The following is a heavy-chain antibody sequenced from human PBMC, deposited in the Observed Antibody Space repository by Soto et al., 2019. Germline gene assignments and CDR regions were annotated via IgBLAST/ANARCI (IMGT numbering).Heavy chain of an antibody. V-gene: IGHV3-30*03. Sequence: VGSLRLSCSVSGFTFSDYGMHWVRQAPGEGLRWVAVISSDGRDEQYADSVKGRFTVSRDNSKSTFYLQMNSLSPEDTAVYSCARQEAGSYFDFWGHGTLVTVSS. D-gene: IGHD1-26*01. CDR3: ARQEAGSYFDF. J-gene: IGHJ4*01. CDR2: ISSDGRDE. CDR1: GFTFSDYG.